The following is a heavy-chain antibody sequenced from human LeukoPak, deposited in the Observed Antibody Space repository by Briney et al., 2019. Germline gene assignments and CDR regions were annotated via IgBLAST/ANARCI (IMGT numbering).Heavy chain of an antibody. CDR1: GYTFTSYA. CDR3: ARVSSPARGWFDA. V-gene: IGHV1-3*01. CDR2: INAGNGNT. D-gene: IGHD6-13*01. Sequence: ASVKVSCKASGYTFTSYAMHWVRQAPGQRLEWMGWINAGNGNTKYSQKFQGRVTITRDTSASTAYMELSSLRSEDTAVYYCARVSSPARGWFDAWGQGTLVTVSS. J-gene: IGHJ5*02.